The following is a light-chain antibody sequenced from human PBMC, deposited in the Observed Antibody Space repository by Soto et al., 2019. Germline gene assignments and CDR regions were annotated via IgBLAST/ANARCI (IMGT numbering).Light chain of an antibody. CDR2: GAS. V-gene: IGKV3-15*01. J-gene: IGKJ2*01. Sequence: EIVMTQSPATLSVSPGERATLSCRASQSVSSNLAWYQQKPGQAPRRLIYGASTRATGIPARFSGSGSGTEFTLTISSLQSEDFAVYYCQQYNNWPPEYTFGQGTKLEIK. CDR1: QSVSSN. CDR3: QQYNNWPPEYT.